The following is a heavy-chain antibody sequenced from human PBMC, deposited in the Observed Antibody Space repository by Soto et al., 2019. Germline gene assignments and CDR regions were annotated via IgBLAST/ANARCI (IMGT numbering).Heavy chain of an antibody. CDR1: GFTFSNYW. CDR3: VRGAGGLDS. J-gene: IGHJ4*02. Sequence: GGSLRLSCAASGFTFSNYWMHWVLQAPGKGLVWVSHIINDGSSTVYADSVKGRFSISRDNAKNTVYLQMNSLRPEDTAVYYCVRGAGGLDSWGQATLVTVSS. CDR2: IINDGSST. V-gene: IGHV3-74*01. D-gene: IGHD3-10*01.